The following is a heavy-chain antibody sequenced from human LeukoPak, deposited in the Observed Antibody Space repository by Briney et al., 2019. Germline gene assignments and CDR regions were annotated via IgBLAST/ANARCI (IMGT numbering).Heavy chain of an antibody. Sequence: GGSLRLSCAASGFTFSTYNMNWIRQATGKGLEWVSSITTGSTDIYYADSLKGRFTISRDDAKNSVYLQMNSLRVEDTAVYYCARDLPGVPIDHWGQGILVTVSS. CDR3: ARDLPGVPIDH. J-gene: IGHJ4*02. D-gene: IGHD7-27*01. CDR2: ITTGSTDI. CDR1: GFTFSTYN. V-gene: IGHV3-21*06.